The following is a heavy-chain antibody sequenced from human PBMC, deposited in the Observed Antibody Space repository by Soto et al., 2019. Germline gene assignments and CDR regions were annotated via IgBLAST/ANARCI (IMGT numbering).Heavy chain of an antibody. CDR2: IIPIFGTA. V-gene: IGHV1-69*01. J-gene: IGHJ6*02. D-gene: IGHD5-12*01. CDR3: ARVDGMSGYDSGPPYGMDV. CDR1: GGTFSSYA. Sequence: QVQLVQSGAEVKKPGSSVKVSCKASGGTFSSYAISWVRQAPGQGLEWMGGIIPIFGTANYAQKFQGRVTITADESTSTAYMELSSLRSEDTAVYYCARVDGMSGYDSGPPYGMDVWGQGTTVTVSS.